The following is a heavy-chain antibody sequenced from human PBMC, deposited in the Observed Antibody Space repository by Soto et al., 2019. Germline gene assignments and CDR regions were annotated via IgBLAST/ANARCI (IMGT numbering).Heavy chain of an antibody. CDR2: ISYDGSNK. CDR1: GFTFSSYG. Sequence: QVQLVESGGGVAQPGRSLRLSCAASGFTFSSYGMHWVRQAPGKGLEWVAVISYDGSNKYYADSVKGRFTISRDNSKNTLYLQMNSLRAEDTAVYYCAKSLQYYYYYGMDVWGQGTTVTVSS. J-gene: IGHJ6*02. CDR3: AKSLQYYYYYGMDV. V-gene: IGHV3-30*18.